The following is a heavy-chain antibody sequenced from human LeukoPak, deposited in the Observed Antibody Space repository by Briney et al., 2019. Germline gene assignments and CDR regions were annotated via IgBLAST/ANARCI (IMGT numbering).Heavy chain of an antibody. CDR2: IYYSGST. J-gene: IGHJ5*02. D-gene: IGHD3-10*02. V-gene: IGHV4-39*07. Sequence: SETLSLTCTVSGGSISNITYYWGWIRQPPGKGLEWIGNIYYSGSTYYNPSLKSRVTMSIDTSKNQFSLKLSSVTAADTAVYYCARITMSRFDPWGQGTLVTVS. CDR1: GGSISNITYY. CDR3: ARITMSRFDP.